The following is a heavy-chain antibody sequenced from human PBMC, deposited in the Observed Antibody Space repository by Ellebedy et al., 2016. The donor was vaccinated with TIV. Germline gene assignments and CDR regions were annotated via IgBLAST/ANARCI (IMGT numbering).Heavy chain of an antibody. CDR1: GFTFDDYA. V-gene: IGHV3-9*01. Sequence: SLKISCAASGFTFDDYAMQWVRQAPGKGLEWVSGITWNRGNIGYADSVRGRFTISRDGAKNSLYLQMNSLRPDDTALYYCAKDMGSSGWVGIDYWGQGTLVTVSS. D-gene: IGHD6-19*01. CDR2: ITWNRGNI. J-gene: IGHJ4*02. CDR3: AKDMGSSGWVGIDY.